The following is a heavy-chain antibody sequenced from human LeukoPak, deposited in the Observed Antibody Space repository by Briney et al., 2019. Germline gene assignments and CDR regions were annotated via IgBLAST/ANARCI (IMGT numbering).Heavy chain of an antibody. Sequence: ASVKVSCKASGYTFTNYFLNWVRQAPGQGLEWMGLINPSDGSTNYAQKFQDRVNVTRDRSTSTVYMEVSSLRAEETAVYYCARDGQNDYGGDSGFDSWGQGTLVTVSS. CDR2: INPSDGST. CDR3: ARDGQNDYGGDSGFDS. CDR1: GYTFTNYF. V-gene: IGHV1-46*01. D-gene: IGHD4-23*01. J-gene: IGHJ4*02.